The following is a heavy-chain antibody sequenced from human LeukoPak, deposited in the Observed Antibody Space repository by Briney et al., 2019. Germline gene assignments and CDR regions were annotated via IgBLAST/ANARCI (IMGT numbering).Heavy chain of an antibody. Sequence: GGSLRLSCAASGFTFSSYAMSWVRQAPGKGLEWVSAISVSGGSTYYADSVKGRFTISRDNSKSTLYLQMNSLRGEDTAVYYCAKTTATTPYRGQIDYWGQGTLVTVSS. CDR1: GFTFSSYA. CDR2: ISVSGGST. D-gene: IGHD4-17*01. J-gene: IGHJ4*02. V-gene: IGHV3-23*01. CDR3: AKTTATTPYRGQIDY.